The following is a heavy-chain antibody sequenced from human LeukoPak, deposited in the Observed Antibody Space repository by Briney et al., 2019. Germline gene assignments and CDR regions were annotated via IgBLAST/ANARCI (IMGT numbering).Heavy chain of an antibody. Sequence: ASVKVSCKASGYTFTSYGVSWVRQAPGQGLEWMGWISADNGNTNYAQTLQDRVTVTTDTSTSTAYMELRSLRSDDTAVYYCASNTGSDSSGYGYWGQGTLVTVSS. J-gene: IGHJ4*02. V-gene: IGHV1-18*01. CDR2: ISADNGNT. D-gene: IGHD3-22*01. CDR3: ASNTGSDSSGYGY. CDR1: GYTFTSYG.